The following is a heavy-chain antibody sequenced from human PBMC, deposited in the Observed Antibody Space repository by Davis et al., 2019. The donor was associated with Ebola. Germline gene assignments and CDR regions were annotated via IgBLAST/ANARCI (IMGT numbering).Heavy chain of an antibody. V-gene: IGHV1-18*01. CDR1: GYTFTSYG. D-gene: IGHD1-26*01. Sequence: ASVKVSCKASGYTFTSYGISWVRQAPGQGLEWMGWISAYNGNTNYAQKFQGWVTMTRDTSISTAYMELSRLRSDDTAVYYCARVVGRYGMDVWGQGTTVTVSS. CDR3: ARVVGRYGMDV. J-gene: IGHJ6*02. CDR2: ISAYNGNT.